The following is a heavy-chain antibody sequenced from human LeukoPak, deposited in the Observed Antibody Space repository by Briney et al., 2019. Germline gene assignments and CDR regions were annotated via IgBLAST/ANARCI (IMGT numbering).Heavy chain of an antibody. D-gene: IGHD6-13*01. V-gene: IGHV3-23*01. CDR1: GFAFSSYA. J-gene: IGHJ4*02. CDR3: AKGNGKAAAGSVVDY. CDR2: ISGSGGTT. Sequence: PGGSLRLSCAASGFAFSSYAMSWVRQAPGKGLEWVSSISGSGGTTYYADSVKGRFTISRDNSKNTLYLQMYSLRPDDMAVYYCAKGNGKAAAGSVVDYWGQGTLVTVSS.